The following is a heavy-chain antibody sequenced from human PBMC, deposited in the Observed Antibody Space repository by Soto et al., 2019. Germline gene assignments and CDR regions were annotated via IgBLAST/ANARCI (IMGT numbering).Heavy chain of an antibody. J-gene: IGHJ3*02. CDR3: AKDENWGYVDDAFDI. CDR1: GFTFSSYG. V-gene: IGHV3-23*01. CDR2: ISGSGGST. Sequence: EVQLLESGGGLVQPGGSLRLSCAASGFTFSSYGMSWVRQAPGKGLEWVSAISGSGGSTYYADSVEGRFTISRDNSKNTLYLQMNSLRAEDTAIYYCAKDENWGYVDDAFDIWGQGTMVTVSS. D-gene: IGHD7-27*01.